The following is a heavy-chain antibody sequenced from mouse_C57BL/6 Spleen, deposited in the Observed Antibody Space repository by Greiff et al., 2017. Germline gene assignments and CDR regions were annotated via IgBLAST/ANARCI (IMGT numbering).Heavy chain of an antibody. Sequence: VQLQQPGAELVMPGASVKLSCKASGYTFTSYWMHWVKQRPGQGLEWIGEIDPSDSYTNYNQKFKGKSTLTVDKSSSTAYMQLSSLTSEDSAVYYCARTDTVVARYWYFDVWGTGTTVTVSS. CDR3: ARTDTVVARYWYFDV. CDR1: GYTFTSYW. D-gene: IGHD1-1*01. J-gene: IGHJ1*03. V-gene: IGHV1-69*01. CDR2: IDPSDSYT.